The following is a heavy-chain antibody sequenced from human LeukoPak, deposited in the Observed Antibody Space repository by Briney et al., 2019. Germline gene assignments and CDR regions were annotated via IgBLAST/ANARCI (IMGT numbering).Heavy chain of an antibody. D-gene: IGHD2-2*01. V-gene: IGHV4-30-4*08. J-gene: IGHJ4*02. Sequence: SETLSLTCTVSGGSISSGDYYWSWIRQPPGKGLEWIGYIYYSGSTYYNPSLKSRVTISVDTSKNQFSLKLSSVTAADTAVYYCARDRGYCSSTSCPGTLWGQGTLVTVSS. CDR1: GGSISSGDYY. CDR3: ARDRGYCSSTSCPGTL. CDR2: IYYSGST.